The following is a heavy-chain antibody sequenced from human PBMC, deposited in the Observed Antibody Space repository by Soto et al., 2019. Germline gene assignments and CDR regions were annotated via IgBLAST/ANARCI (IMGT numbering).Heavy chain of an antibody. CDR1: GYTFTSYD. J-gene: IGHJ4*02. CDR3: ARGKSFSYGSGSPYDY. V-gene: IGHV1-8*01. Sequence: GASVKVSCKASGYTFTSYDINWVRQATGQGLEWMGWMNPNSGNTGCAQKFQGRVTMTRNTSISTAYMELSSLRSEDTAVYYCARGKSFSYGSGSPYDYWGQGTLVTVSS. CDR2: MNPNSGNT. D-gene: IGHD3-10*01.